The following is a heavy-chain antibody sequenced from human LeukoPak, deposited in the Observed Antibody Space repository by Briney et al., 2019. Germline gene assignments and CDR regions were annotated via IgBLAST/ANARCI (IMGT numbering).Heavy chain of an antibody. CDR1: GGSISSYY. J-gene: IGHJ4*02. Sequence: WETPELTCTVAGGSISSYYWSWIPQPPGKGLEWIGYIYYSGSTNYNPSLKSHVTRSVDTSKNQFSLRLSSVTAADTAVYYCARRAPYSYEWSTLDYWGQ. D-gene: IGHD5-18*01. CDR3: ARRAPYSYEWSTLDY. CDR2: IYYSGST. V-gene: IGHV4-59*08.